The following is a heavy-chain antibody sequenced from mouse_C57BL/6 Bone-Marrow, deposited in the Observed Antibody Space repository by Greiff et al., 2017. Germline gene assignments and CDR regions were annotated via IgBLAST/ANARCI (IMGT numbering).Heavy chain of an antibody. D-gene: IGHD1-1*01. CDR1: GYTFTSYW. CDR2: INPSSGYT. J-gene: IGHJ1*03. Sequence: VKVVESGAELAKPGASVKLSCKASGYTFTSYWMHWVKQRPGQGLEWIGYINPSSGYTKYNQKFKDKATLTADKSSSTAYMQLSSLTYEDSAVYYCDYGWYFDVWGTGTTVTVSS. V-gene: IGHV1-7*01. CDR3: DYGWYFDV.